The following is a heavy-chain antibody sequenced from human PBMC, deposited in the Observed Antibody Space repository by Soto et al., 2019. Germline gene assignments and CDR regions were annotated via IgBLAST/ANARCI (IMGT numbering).Heavy chain of an antibody. CDR1: VFTFSTCS. Sequence: PGGSLRLSCAASVFTFSTCSMNGVRQAPGKGLEWVSFISSSSSYIYYADSRKGRFTISRDNAKNSLYLQMNSLRAEDTAVYYCARVALASPACGGDCYTFDYWGQGTLVTVSS. D-gene: IGHD2-21*02. CDR2: ISSSSSYI. J-gene: IGHJ4*02. CDR3: ARVALASPACGGDCYTFDY. V-gene: IGHV3-21*01.